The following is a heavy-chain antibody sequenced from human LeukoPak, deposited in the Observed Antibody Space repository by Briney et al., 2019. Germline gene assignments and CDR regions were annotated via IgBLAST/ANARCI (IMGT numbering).Heavy chain of an antibody. Sequence: PGGSLRLSCAASGFSFSNHGMHWVRQAPGKRLEWVAVIWDDGNNKRYANSVNGRFTISRDNSKNTLYLQMNSLRAEDTAVYYCAKDLSGYYYDSFDYWGQGTLVTVSS. V-gene: IGHV3-33*06. J-gene: IGHJ4*02. CDR3: AKDLSGYYYDSFDY. D-gene: IGHD3-22*01. CDR1: GFSFSNHG. CDR2: IWDDGNNK.